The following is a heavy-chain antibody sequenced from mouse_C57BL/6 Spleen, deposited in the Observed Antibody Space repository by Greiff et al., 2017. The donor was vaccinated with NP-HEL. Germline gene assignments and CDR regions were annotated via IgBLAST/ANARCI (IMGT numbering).Heavy chain of an antibody. CDR3: ARQRDDGYYDY. Sequence: EVQVVESGGDLVKPGGSLKLSCAASGFTFSSYGMSWVRQTPDKRLEWVATISSGGSYTYYPDSVKGRFTISRDNDKNTLYLQMSSLKSEDTAMYYCARQRDDGYYDYWGQGTTLTVSS. V-gene: IGHV5-6*01. CDR2: ISSGGSYT. CDR1: GFTFSSYG. J-gene: IGHJ2*01. D-gene: IGHD2-3*01.